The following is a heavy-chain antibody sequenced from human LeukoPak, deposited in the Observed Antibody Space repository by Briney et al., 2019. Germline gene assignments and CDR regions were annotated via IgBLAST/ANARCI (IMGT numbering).Heavy chain of an antibody. Sequence: SVKVSCKVSGCTFSGYAMSWVRQAPGQGLEWMGVIIPIFGAANYAQKFQGRVTITADESTRTAYMELSSLRSEGTAGYYCARRYGSGSYYSYYFYCWGQGTLVTVSS. J-gene: IGHJ4*02. CDR2: IIPIFGAA. CDR1: GCTFSGYA. CDR3: ARRYGSGSYYSYYFYC. D-gene: IGHD3-10*01. V-gene: IGHV1-69*13.